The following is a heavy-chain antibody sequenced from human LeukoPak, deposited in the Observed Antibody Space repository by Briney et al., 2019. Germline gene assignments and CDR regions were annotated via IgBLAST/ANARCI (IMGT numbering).Heavy chain of an antibody. J-gene: IGHJ4*02. V-gene: IGHV3-23*01. CDR2: IRSKTATT. CDR1: GFIFCNYA. D-gene: IGHD6-19*01. CDR3: ANRHSGGWFFDY. Sequence: GGSLRLSCAASGFIFCNYAMIWVRQAPGKGLEWVSSIRSKTATTYYADSVKGRFTIFRDNSKNMVYLQTNSVRAEDTAVYYCANRHSGGWFFDYWGQGTLVIVSS.